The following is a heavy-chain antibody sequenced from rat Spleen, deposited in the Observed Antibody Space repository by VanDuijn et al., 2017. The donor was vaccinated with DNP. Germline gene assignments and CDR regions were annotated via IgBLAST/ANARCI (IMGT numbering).Heavy chain of an antibody. V-gene: IGHV5-20*01. D-gene: IGHD5-1*01. J-gene: IGHJ4*01. CDR3: ARVQLGYYALDA. Sequence: EVQLVQSGGGLVQPGGSLKLSCAASGFTFSDYYMAWVRQAPTKGLEWVAYISYDGGITNYGDSVKGRFTISRDNAKSTLYLQMDSLRSEETATYYCARVQLGYYALDAWGQGTSVTVSS. CDR1: GFTFSDYY. CDR2: ISYDGGIT.